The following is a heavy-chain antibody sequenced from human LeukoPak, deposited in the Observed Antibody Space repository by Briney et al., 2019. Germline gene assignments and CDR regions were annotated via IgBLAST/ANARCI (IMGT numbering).Heavy chain of an antibody. CDR2: IYGGGGVI. J-gene: IGHJ4*02. D-gene: IGHD5-12*01. CDR1: GSTFSGYG. V-gene: IGHV3-23*03. Sequence: PGGSLRLSCAASGSTFSGYGMYWVRQAPRKGLEWVAGIYGGGGVIKYADSVKGRFTISRDNSENILYLQMDSLRVEDTAIYYCAKDRIPDSGYDIDYWGQGTPVTVSS. CDR3: AKDRIPDSGYDIDY.